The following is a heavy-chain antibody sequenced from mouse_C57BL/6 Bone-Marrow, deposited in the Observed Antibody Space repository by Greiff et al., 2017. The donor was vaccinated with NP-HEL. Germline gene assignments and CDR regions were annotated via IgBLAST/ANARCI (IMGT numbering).Heavy chain of an antibody. J-gene: IGHJ1*03. CDR3: AHYYGSSYVGDWYFDV. D-gene: IGHD1-1*01. V-gene: IGHV1-81*01. Sequence: VQLQQSGAELARPGASVKLSCKASGYTFTSYGISWVKQRTGQGLEWIGEIYPRSGNTYYNEKFKGKATLTADKSSSTAYMELRSLTSEDSAVYFCAHYYGSSYVGDWYFDVWGTGTTVTVSS. CDR2: IYPRSGNT. CDR1: GYTFTSYG.